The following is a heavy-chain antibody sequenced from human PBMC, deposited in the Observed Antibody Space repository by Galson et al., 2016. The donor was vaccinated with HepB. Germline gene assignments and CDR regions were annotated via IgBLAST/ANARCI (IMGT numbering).Heavy chain of an antibody. Sequence: EIFHSGSTNYNPSLKSRVTISVDKSKNQFSLKLSSVTAADTAVYYCARAEGYLVPAGYYYYGMDVWGQGTTVTVSS. D-gene: IGHD2-2*01. J-gene: IGHJ6*02. CDR2: IFHSGST. V-gene: IGHV4-4*02. CDR3: ARAEGYLVPAGYYYYGMDV.